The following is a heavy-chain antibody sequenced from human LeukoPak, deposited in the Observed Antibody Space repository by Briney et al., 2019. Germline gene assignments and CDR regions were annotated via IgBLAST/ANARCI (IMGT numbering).Heavy chain of an antibody. CDR1: GYSISSGYY. CDR3: ARPVPGWYFDY. V-gene: IGHV4-38-2*01. CDR2: IYHSGST. J-gene: IGHJ4*02. D-gene: IGHD2-15*01. Sequence: SETLSLTCAVSGYSISSGYYWGWTRQPPGKGLEWIGSIYHSGSTYYNPSLKSRVTISVDTSKNQFSLKLSSVTAADTAVYYCARPVPGWYFDYWGQGTQVTVSS.